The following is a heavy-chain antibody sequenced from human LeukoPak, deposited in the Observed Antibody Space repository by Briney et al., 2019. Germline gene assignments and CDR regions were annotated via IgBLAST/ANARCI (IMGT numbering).Heavy chain of an antibody. CDR3: AELGITMIGGV. V-gene: IGHV3-48*03. CDR1: GFTFSSYE. Sequence: QSGGSLRLSCAASGFTFSSYEMNWVRQAPGKGLEWVSYISSSGSTIYYADSVKGRFTISRDNAKSSLYLQMNSLRVEDTAVYYCAELGITMIGGVWGKGTTVTISS. J-gene: IGHJ6*04. D-gene: IGHD3-10*02. CDR2: ISSSGSTI.